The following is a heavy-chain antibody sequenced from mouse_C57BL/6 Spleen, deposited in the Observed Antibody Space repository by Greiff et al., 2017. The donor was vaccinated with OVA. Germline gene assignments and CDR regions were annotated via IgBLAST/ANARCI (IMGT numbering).Heavy chain of an antibody. V-gene: IGHV1-62-2*01. CDR2: FYPGSGSI. CDR1: GYTFTEYT. J-gene: IGHJ3*01. D-gene: IGHD1-1*02. Sequence: VQLQESGAELVKPGASVKLSCKASGYTFTEYTIHWVKQRPGQGLEWIGWFYPGSGSIKYNEKFKDKATLTADKSSSTVYMELSRLTSEDSADYFGARHEGGQAWFAYWGQGTLVTVSA. CDR3: ARHEGGQAWFAY.